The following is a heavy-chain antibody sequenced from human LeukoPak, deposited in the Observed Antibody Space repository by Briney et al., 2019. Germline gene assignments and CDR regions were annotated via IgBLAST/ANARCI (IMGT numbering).Heavy chain of an antibody. D-gene: IGHD1-26*01. CDR3: AKEVVVVEWELAASH. V-gene: IGHV3-23*01. CDR2: IRASGGST. Sequence: GGSLRLSCAASGFTFSSYAMSWVRQAPGKGLEWVAAIRASGGSTYYADSVKGRFTISRDNSKNTLSLQMNSLRAEDTAVYYCAKEVVVVEWELAASHWGQGTLVTVSS. CDR1: GFTFSSYA. J-gene: IGHJ4*02.